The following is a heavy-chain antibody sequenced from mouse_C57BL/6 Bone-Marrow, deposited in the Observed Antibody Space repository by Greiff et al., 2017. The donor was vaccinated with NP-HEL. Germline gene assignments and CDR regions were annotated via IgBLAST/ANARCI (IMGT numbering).Heavy chain of an antibody. D-gene: IGHD1-2*01. CDR2: FDPSDSSP. CDR3: ARWSYYYGFFAY. CDR1: GYTFTSYW. Sequence: QVQLQQPGAELVRPGTSVKLSCKASGYTFTSYWMHWVKQRPGQGLEWIGVFDPSDSSPNSNQNFKCKATFTVDPSSSTAYMQLSSLTSEDSAVYYCARWSYYYGFFAYWGQGTLVTVSA. V-gene: IGHV1-59*01. J-gene: IGHJ3*01.